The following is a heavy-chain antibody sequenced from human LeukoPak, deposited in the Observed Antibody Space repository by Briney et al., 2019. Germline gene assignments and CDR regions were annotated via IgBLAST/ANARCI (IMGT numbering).Heavy chain of an antibody. D-gene: IGHD3-16*01. V-gene: IGHV4-59*08. Sequence: SETLSLTCTVSGGSISSYYWSWIRQSPGRGLEWIGYIYYSGSTSYNPSLKSRVTMSVDTSKNQFSLKLSSVTAADTAVYYCARHPGGWVGEIDYWGQGTLVTVSS. CDR3: ARHPGGWVGEIDY. CDR2: IYYSGST. CDR1: GGSISSYY. J-gene: IGHJ4*02.